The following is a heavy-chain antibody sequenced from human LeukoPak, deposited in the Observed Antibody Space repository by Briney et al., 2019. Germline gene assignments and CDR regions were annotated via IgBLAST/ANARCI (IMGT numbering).Heavy chain of an antibody. V-gene: IGHV3-21*01. J-gene: IGHJ4*02. CDR3: ATETIGRHYDY. Sequence: GSLRLSCAASGFTLNPCRFNLVRPAPGKGLEWVSSIGPTGTDRYYADSVRGRFTISRDNAKNSMYLQMDSLRDEDTAVYYCATETIGRHYDYWGQGTLLTVSS. CDR2: IGPTGTDR. D-gene: IGHD1-14*01. CDR1: GFTLNPCR.